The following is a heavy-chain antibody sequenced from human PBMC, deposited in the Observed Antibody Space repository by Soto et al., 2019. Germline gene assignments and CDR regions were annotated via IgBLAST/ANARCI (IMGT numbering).Heavy chain of an antibody. CDR1: GYTFTSYY. Sequence: ASVKVSCKASGYTFTSYYMHWVRQAPGQGLEWMGIINPSGGSTSYAQKFQGRVTMTRDTSTSTVYMELSSLRSEDTAVYYCVKSGGSRYYFDYWGQGTLVTVSS. J-gene: IGHJ4*02. CDR2: INPSGGST. CDR3: VKSGGSRYYFDY. D-gene: IGHD5-12*01. V-gene: IGHV1-46*01.